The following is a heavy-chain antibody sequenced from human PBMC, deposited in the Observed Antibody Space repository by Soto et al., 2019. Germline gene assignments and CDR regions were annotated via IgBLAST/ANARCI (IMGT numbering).Heavy chain of an antibody. CDR2: FWSTGAT. J-gene: IGHJ4*02. Sequence: SETXSLTCTVCGDSIRSGTYSWDWIRQSPGKGLEWIGCFWSTGATYYNPSLKGRLTISLDTSKNQFSLNLNSVTAADTAVYFCARRPLAYFDYWGRGIQVTLSS. CDR3: ARRPLAYFDY. D-gene: IGHD6-13*01. CDR1: GDSIRSGTYS. V-gene: IGHV4-39*01.